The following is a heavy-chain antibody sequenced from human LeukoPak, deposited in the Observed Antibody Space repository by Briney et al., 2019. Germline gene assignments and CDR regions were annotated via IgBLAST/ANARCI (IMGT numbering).Heavy chain of an antibody. V-gene: IGHV4-4*09. CDR2: IYTSGST. CDR3: ARLIFGSSAFYYYYYMDV. Sequence: KASETLSLTCTVSGGSISSYYWSWIRQPPGKGLEWIGYIYTSGSTNYNPSLKSRVTISVDTSKNQFSQKLSSVTAADTAVYYCARLIFGSSAFYYYYYMDVWGKGTTVTVSS. D-gene: IGHD3-3*02. J-gene: IGHJ6*03. CDR1: GGSISSYY.